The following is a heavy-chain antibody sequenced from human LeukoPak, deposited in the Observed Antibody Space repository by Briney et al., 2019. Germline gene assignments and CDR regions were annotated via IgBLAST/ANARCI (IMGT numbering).Heavy chain of an antibody. CDR3: AGQHWLGREYYFDS. D-gene: IGHD6-19*01. J-gene: IGHJ4*02. CDR1: GDSISSTYW. Sequence: QPSETLSLTCAVSGDSISSTYWWTWVRQPPGRGLEWLGEIYHSGITVYNPSLKSRITVSADKSKNQFSLTMRSVTAADTAIYYCAGQHWLGREYYFDSWGQGTLVTVSS. V-gene: IGHV4-4*02. CDR2: IYHSGIT.